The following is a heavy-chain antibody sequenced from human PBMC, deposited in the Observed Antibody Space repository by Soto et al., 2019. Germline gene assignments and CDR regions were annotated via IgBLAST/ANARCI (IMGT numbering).Heavy chain of an antibody. CDR2: ISWNSGNI. CDR1: GFSFDGYA. CDR3: GKASTYSSSQGWFDP. V-gene: IGHV3-9*01. J-gene: IGHJ5*02. D-gene: IGHD6-6*01. Sequence: GGSLRLSCAASGFSFDGYAMNWVRQPPGKGLEWVSGISWNSGNIDYADSVKGRFTISRDNAKNSLYLQMNSLRAEDTALYYCGKASTYSSSQGWFDPWGQATMVTVSS.